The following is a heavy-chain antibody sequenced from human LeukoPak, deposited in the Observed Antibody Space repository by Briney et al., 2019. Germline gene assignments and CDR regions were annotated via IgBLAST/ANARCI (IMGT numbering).Heavy chain of an antibody. J-gene: IGHJ4*02. Sequence: SETLSLTCTVSGGSISSGSYYWSWIRQPPGKGLEWIGYIYYSGSTNYNPSLKSRVTISVDTSKNQFSLKLSSVTAADTAVYYCARVLNYDSSGYPLNYFDYWGQGTLVTVSS. D-gene: IGHD3-22*01. CDR3: ARVLNYDSSGYPLNYFDY. CDR1: GGSISSGSYY. V-gene: IGHV4-61*01. CDR2: IYYSGST.